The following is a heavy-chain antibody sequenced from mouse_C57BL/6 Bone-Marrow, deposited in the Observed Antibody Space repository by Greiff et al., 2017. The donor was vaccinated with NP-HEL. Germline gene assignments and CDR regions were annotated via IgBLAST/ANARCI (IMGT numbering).Heavy chain of an antibody. V-gene: IGHV5-6*01. CDR1: GFTFSSYG. CDR2: ISSGGSYT. CDR3: ARQRAYYGSSYVYFDV. Sequence: EVQVVESGGDLVKPGGSLKLSCAASGFTFSSYGMSWVRQTPDKRLEWVATISSGGSYTYYPDSVKGRFTISRDNAKNTLYLQMSSLKSEDTAMYYCARQRAYYGSSYVYFDVWGTGTTVTVSS. J-gene: IGHJ1*03. D-gene: IGHD1-1*01.